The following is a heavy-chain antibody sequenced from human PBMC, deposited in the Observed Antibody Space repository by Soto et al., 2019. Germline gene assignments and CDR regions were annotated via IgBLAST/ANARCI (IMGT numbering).Heavy chain of an antibody. CDR2: IRSKANSYAT. CDR3: TRHALQFCGGDCYLLPYFDL. Sequence: EVQLVESGGGLVQPGGSLKLSCAASGFTFSGSAMHWVRQASGKGLEWVGRIRSKANSYATAYAASVKGRFTISRDDSKNTTDLQVDSLKIEDTAVYYCTRHALQFCGGDCYLLPYFDLWGRGTLVTVSS. V-gene: IGHV3-73*02. CDR1: GFTFSGSA. J-gene: IGHJ2*01. D-gene: IGHD2-21*02.